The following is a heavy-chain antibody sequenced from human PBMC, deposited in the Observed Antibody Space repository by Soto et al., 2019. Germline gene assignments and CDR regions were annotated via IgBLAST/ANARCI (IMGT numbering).Heavy chain of an antibody. CDR2: MNPNSGNT. CDR1: GYTFTSYD. CDR3: TVLGYGSPGKGTTTTTWGGEGDYYYYMDV. D-gene: IGHD3-10*01. J-gene: IGHJ6*03. V-gene: IGHV1-8*01. Sequence: QVQLVQSGAEVKKPGASVKVSCKASGYTFTSYDINWVRQATGQGLEWMGWMNPNSGNTGYAQKFQGRVTMTRNTSKSTAYMELSSLRSEDTAVYYCTVLGYGSPGKGTTTTTWGGEGDYYYYMDVWGKGTTVTVSS.